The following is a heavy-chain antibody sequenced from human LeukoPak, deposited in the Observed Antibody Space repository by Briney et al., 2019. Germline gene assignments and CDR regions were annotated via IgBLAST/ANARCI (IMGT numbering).Heavy chain of an antibody. V-gene: IGHV4-59*08. CDR2: IYYTGNT. J-gene: IGHJ4*02. Sequence: SETLSLTCTVSGGSIGGYYWNWLRQSPEKGLECIGYIYYTGNTDYNPSLKSRVTISVDTSKNQFSLKLSSVTAADTAVYYCARVFSHSYFDYWGQGTLVTVSS. CDR1: GGSIGGYY. D-gene: IGHD3-9*01. CDR3: ARVFSHSYFDY.